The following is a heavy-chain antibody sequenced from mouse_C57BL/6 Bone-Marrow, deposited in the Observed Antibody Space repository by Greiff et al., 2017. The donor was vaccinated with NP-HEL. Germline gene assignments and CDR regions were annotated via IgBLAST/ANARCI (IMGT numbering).Heavy chain of an antibody. CDR1: GYAFSSSW. CDR2: IYPGDGDT. Sequence: VQLQQSGPELVKPGASVKISCKASGYAFSSSWMNWVKQRPGKGLEWIGRIYPGDGDTNYNGKFKGKATLTADKSSSTAYMQLSSLTSEDSAVYFCAREGITTWGDFDYWGQGTTLTVSS. V-gene: IGHV1-82*01. J-gene: IGHJ2*01. CDR3: AREGITTWGDFDY. D-gene: IGHD2-4*01.